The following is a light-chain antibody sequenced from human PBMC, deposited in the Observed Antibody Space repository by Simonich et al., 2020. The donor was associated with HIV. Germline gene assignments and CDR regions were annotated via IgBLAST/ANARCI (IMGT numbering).Light chain of an antibody. CDR3: HQSSSLPYT. Sequence: EIVLIQSPDFQSVTPKEKVTITCRANQSISGSLHWYQQKPDQSPKLLIKDVTQSVSGVHSRFSGSESGTDFTLTINSLEAEDAATYYCHQSSSLPYTFGQGTKLEI. CDR2: DVT. J-gene: IGKJ2*01. CDR1: QSISGS. V-gene: IGKV6-21*01.